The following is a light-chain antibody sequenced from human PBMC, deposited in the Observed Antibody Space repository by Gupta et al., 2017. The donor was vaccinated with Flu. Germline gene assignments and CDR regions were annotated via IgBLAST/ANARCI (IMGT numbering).Light chain of an antibody. CDR3: QQYNSFPRT. V-gene: IGKV1D-16*01. J-gene: IGKJ4*01. CDR1: QDIRSW. CDR2: AAS. Sequence: DIQMTQSPSSLSASVGDRVTITCRASQDIRSWLAWYQQKPEKAPKSLIYAASNLQSGVPSRFSGGGSGTDFTLTISRLQPEDFATYYCQQYNSFPRTFGGGTKVEIK.